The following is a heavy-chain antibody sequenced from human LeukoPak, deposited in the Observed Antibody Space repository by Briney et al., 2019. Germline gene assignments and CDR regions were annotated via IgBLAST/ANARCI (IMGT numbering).Heavy chain of an antibody. CDR1: GLTFSSYV. J-gene: IGHJ4*02. V-gene: IGHV3-30*03. D-gene: IGHD5-18*01. Sequence: GGSLRLSCAASGLTFSSYVMHWVRQAPGKGLEWVAFISYDGSNKYYSDSVKGRFTISRDNAKNSLYLQMNSLRAEDTALYYCARDWGHSYGYYFDYWGRGTLVTVSS. CDR2: ISYDGSNK. CDR3: ARDWGHSYGYYFDY.